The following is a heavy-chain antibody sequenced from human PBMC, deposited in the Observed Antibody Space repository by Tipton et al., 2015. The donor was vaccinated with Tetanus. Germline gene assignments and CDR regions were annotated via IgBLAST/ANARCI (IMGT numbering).Heavy chain of an antibody. CDR3: ARGGITAAGILDY. CDR2: IYYSGST. D-gene: IGHD6-13*01. CDR1: GGSFGHYY. Sequence: TLSLTCVVYGGSFGHYYWSWIRQPPGKGLEWIGYIYYSGSTNYNPSLKSRVTISVDTSKNQFSLNLSSVTAADTAVYYCARGGITAAGILDYWGQGTLVTVSS. V-gene: IGHV4-59*01. J-gene: IGHJ4*02.